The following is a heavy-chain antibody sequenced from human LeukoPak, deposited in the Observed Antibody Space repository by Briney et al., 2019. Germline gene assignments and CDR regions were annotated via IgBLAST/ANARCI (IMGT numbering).Heavy chain of an antibody. D-gene: IGHD2-2*01. Sequence: PGRSLRLSCAASGFTFNSYSMNWVRQAPGKGLEWVSSISTSSSYIYYADSVKGRFTISRDNAKNSLYLQMNSLRVEDTAVYYCARGLGYQLPYNWFDPWGQGTLVIVSS. CDR2: ISTSSSYI. CDR1: GFTFNSYS. V-gene: IGHV3-21*01. CDR3: ARGLGYQLPYNWFDP. J-gene: IGHJ5*02.